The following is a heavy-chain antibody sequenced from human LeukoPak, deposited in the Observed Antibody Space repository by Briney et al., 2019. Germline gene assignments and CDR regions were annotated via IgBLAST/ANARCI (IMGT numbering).Heavy chain of an antibody. V-gene: IGHV1-18*01. CDR1: SYTFTNYG. CDR3: ARDLGVWGSYRPPYDAFDI. D-gene: IGHD3-16*02. CDR2: IRAYNGYT. Sequence: ASVKVSCKASSYTFTNYGVTWVRQAPGQGLEWMGWIRAYNGYTHYTQKLQGRVSMTTDTSTSTAYMELRSLRSDDTAVYYCARDLGVWGSYRPPYDAFDIWGQGTMVIVSS. J-gene: IGHJ3*02.